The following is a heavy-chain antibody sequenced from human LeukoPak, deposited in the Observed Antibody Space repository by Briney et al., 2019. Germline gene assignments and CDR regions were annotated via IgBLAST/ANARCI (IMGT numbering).Heavy chain of an antibody. CDR1: GYIFDRYA. V-gene: IGHV7-4-1*02. CDR3: ARGSGDGYNYGVDY. D-gene: IGHD5-24*01. Sequence: ASVQVSCKASGYIFDRYAMNWVRQAPGQGLEWMGWINTNTGTPTYAQGFTGRFVFSLDTSVSTAYLQISSLKAEDTAVYYCARGSGDGYNYGVDYWGQGTLVTVSS. CDR2: INTNTGTP. J-gene: IGHJ4*02.